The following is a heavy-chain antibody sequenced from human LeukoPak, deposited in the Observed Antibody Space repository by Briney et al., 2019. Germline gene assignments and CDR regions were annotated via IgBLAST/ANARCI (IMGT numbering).Heavy chain of an antibody. CDR2: MNPNSGNT. J-gene: IGHJ4*02. Sequence: ASVKVSCKASGYTFTGYYMHWVRQATGQGLEWMGWMNPNSGNTGYAQKFQGRVTMTRNTSISTAYMELSSLRSEDTAVYYCARGRRKRFYSSGWEVEYYFDYWGQGTLVTVSS. D-gene: IGHD6-19*01. CDR3: ARGRRKRFYSSGWEVEYYFDY. V-gene: IGHV1-8*02. CDR1: GYTFTGYY.